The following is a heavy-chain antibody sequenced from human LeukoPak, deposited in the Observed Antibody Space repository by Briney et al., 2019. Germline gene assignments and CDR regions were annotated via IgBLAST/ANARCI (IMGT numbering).Heavy chain of an antibody. CDR1: GGSISSSNYN. D-gene: IGHD2-2*01. J-gene: IGHJ3*01. Sequence: SETLSLTCAVSGGSISSSNYNCAWIRQSPGKGLEWIGSIYYSGGPHYNPSLKSRVTISVDTSNNQFSLNLSSMTAADTAVYYCARMRDIVVAPGASELGVAASFDLWGQGTMVTVSS. CDR2: IYYSGGP. V-gene: IGHV4-39*01. CDR3: ARMRDIVVAPGASELGVAASFDL.